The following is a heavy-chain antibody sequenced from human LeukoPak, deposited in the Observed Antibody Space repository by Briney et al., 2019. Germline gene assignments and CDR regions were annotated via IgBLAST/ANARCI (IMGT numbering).Heavy chain of an antibody. CDR1: GFTFSSYS. CDR3: ARDNNGDY. Sequence: GGSLRLSCAASGFTFSSYSMNWVRQAPGKGLEWVAVISYGGTNKYYADSVKGRFTISRDNSKNTLFLQMNSLRAEDTAVYYCARDNNGDYWGQGTLVTVSS. J-gene: IGHJ4*02. D-gene: IGHD1-14*01. CDR2: ISYGGTNK. V-gene: IGHV3-30*03.